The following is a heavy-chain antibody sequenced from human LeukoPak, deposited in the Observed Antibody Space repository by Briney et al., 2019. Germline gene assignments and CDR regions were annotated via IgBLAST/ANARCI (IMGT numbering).Heavy chain of an antibody. CDR1: GFTFSSYS. CDR2: ISSSSYYI. CDR3: AREVTIFGVVTDDAFDI. Sequence: PGGSLRLSCAASGFTFSSYSMNWVRQAPGKGLEWVSSISSSSYYIYYADSVKGRFTISRDNAKNSLYLQTNSLRAEDTAVYYCAREVTIFGVVTDDAFDIWGQGTMVTVSS. J-gene: IGHJ3*02. D-gene: IGHD3-3*01. V-gene: IGHV3-21*01.